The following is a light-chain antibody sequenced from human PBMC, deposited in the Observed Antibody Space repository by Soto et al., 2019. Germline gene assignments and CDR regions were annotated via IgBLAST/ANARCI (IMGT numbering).Light chain of an antibody. J-gene: IGLJ2*01. Sequence: QSVLTQPPSVSAAPGQQVTISCSGSSSNIGNSYVSWYQQLPGTAPKLLIYDNNQRPSGIPDRFSGSKSGTAATLGITGLQTGDEADYYCETWDSSLKSVVFGGGTKLTVL. CDR2: DNN. V-gene: IGLV1-51*01. CDR1: SSNIGNSY. CDR3: ETWDSSLKSVV.